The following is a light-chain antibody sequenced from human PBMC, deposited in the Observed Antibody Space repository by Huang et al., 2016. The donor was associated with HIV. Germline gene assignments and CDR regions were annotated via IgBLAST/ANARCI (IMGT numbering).Light chain of an antibody. CDR3: HQYGNSPRT. Sequence: EIVLTQSPGTLSLSPGEGVILSCGASQHVSSNYLAWYQQRPGQAPRLLSYGASTRASGVPDRFRGSASGTDFTLTINKLEPEDSALYFCHQYGNSPRTFGQGTKIE. CDR1: QHVSSNY. CDR2: GAS. V-gene: IGKV3-20*01. J-gene: IGKJ1*01.